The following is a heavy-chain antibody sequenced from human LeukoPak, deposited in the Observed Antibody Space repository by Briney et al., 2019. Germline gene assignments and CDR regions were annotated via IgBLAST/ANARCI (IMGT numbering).Heavy chain of an antibody. J-gene: IGHJ5*02. V-gene: IGHV3-23*01. D-gene: IGHD3-3*01. CDR3: AKARVSGLRFLEWVYFNP. CDR2: ISGSGDST. Sequence: GGSLRLSCAASGFTFSSYAMSWVRQAPGKGLEWVSAISGSGDSTYYGDSVKGRFTISRDNSKNTLYLQMNNLRVEDTAIYYCAKARVSGLRFLEWVYFNPWGQGTLVTVSS. CDR1: GFTFSSYA.